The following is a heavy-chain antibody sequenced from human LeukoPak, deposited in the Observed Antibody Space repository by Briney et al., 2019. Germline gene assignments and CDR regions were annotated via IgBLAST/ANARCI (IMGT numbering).Heavy chain of an antibody. V-gene: IGHV3-23*01. CDR1: GFTFSIYA. Sequence: GGSLRLSCAASGFTFSIYAMTWVRQTPGKGLEWVSVISGGGDYTYYADSVKGRFTISRDNSKNTLYLQMNSLRAEDTAVYYCAKRDSGSWENWFDPWGQGTLVTVSS. J-gene: IGHJ5*02. D-gene: IGHD1-26*01. CDR2: ISGGGDYT. CDR3: AKRDSGSWENWFDP.